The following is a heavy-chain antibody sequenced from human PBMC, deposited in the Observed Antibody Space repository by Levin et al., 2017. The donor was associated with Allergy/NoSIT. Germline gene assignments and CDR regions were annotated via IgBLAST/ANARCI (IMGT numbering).Heavy chain of an antibody. Sequence: SVKVSCKASGGTFSSYAISWVRQAPGQGLEWMGRIIPILGIANYAQKFQGRVTITADKSTSTAYMELSSLRSEDTAVYYCARGIVVVPAGFWFDPWGQGTLVTVSS. CDR2: IIPILGIA. J-gene: IGHJ5*02. CDR3: ARGIVVVPAGFWFDP. CDR1: GGTFSSYA. V-gene: IGHV1-69*04. D-gene: IGHD2-2*01.